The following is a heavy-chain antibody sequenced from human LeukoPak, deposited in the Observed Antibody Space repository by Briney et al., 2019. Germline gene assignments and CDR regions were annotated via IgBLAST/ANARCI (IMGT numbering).Heavy chain of an antibody. Sequence: GGSLRLSCAASGFTFSSYWMHWVRQASGEGLVWVSRIDSDGSSTSYADSVKGRFTISRDNAKNTLYLQMNSLRAEDTAVYYCARGYSYGYFSWGQGTLVTVSS. V-gene: IGHV3-74*01. CDR2: IDSDGSST. CDR3: ARGYSYGYFS. CDR1: GFTFSSYW. J-gene: IGHJ5*02. D-gene: IGHD5-18*01.